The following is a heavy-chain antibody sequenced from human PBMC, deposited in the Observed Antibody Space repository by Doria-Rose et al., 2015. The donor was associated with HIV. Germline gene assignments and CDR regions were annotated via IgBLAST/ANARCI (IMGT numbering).Heavy chain of an antibody. CDR3: ARIKSSRWYHKYYFDF. CDR1: GVSLSSPGMG. CDR2: SFSDDER. V-gene: IGHV2-26*01. J-gene: IGHJ4*02. Sequence: QITLKESGPVLVKPTETLTLTCTVSGVSLSSPGMGVSWIRQPPGKALEWLANSFSDDERSYNTSLKSRLTISRSTSESQVVLTMTDMDPVHTATYYCARIKSSRWYHKYYFDFWGQGTLVIVSA. D-gene: IGHD6-13*01.